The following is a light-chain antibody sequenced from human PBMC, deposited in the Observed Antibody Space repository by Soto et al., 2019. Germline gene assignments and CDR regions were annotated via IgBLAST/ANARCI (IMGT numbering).Light chain of an antibody. CDR1: QSIINNY. CDR2: GAS. V-gene: IGKV3-20*01. Sequence: ESVLTQSPGSLSLSPGETATLSCRASQSIINNYLAWYQQKPGQAPRLLIYGASIMATGVPDRFSGSGSGTDFTLTITRLEAEDFAVYYCQQYGTSPLMYTFGQWTKRGVK. CDR3: QQYGTSPLMYT. J-gene: IGKJ2*01.